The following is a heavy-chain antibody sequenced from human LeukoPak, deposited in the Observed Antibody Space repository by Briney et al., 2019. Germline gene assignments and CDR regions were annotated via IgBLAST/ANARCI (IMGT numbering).Heavy chain of an antibody. J-gene: IGHJ4*02. V-gene: IGHV1-69*06. CDR1: GGTFSSYA. CDR2: IIPIFGTA. Sequence: GSSVKVSCKASGGTFSSYAISWVRQAPGQGLEWMGGIIPIFGTANYAQKFQGRVTITADKSTSTAYMELSSLRSGDTAVYYCASSRGYSSGWSRGYFDYWGQGTLVTVSS. CDR3: ASSRGYSSGWSRGYFDY. D-gene: IGHD6-19*01.